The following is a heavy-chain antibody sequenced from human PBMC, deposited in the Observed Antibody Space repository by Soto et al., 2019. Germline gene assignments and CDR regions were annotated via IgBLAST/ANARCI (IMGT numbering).Heavy chain of an antibody. Sequence: QVQLVQSGAEVKKPGSSVKVSCKARGGTFSIYGINWVRQAPGQGLEWMGGIIPVFGSANYAQRLQGRVTIIAVESTSTVNMDVRRLTSRHTAVYFCARGKAEMAANDDLDSWGQGTLVTVSS. CDR1: GGTFSIYG. D-gene: IGHD6-19*01. V-gene: IGHV1-69*01. J-gene: IGHJ4*02. CDR2: IIPVFGSA. CDR3: ARGKAEMAANDDLDS.